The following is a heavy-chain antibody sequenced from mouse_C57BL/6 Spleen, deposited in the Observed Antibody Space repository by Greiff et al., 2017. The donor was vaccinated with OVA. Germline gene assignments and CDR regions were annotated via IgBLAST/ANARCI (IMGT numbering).Heavy chain of an antibody. CDR3: ARDYYGSSLMDY. V-gene: IGHV5-4*01. D-gene: IGHD1-1*01. Sequence: EVQLVESGGGLVKPGGSLKLSCAASGFTFSSYAMSWVRQTPEKRLEWVATISDGGSYTYYPDNVKGRFTISRDNAKNNLYLQMSHLKSGDTAMYYCARDYYGSSLMDYWGQGTSVTVSS. CDR2: ISDGGSYT. CDR1: GFTFSSYA. J-gene: IGHJ4*01.